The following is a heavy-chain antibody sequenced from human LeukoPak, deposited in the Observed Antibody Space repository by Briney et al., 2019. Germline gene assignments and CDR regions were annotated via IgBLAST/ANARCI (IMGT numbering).Heavy chain of an antibody. Sequence: PSETLSLTCTVSGGSISSYYWSWIRQPPGKGLEWIGYIYYSGSTNYNPSLKSRVTISVDTSKNQFSLKLSSVTAADTAVYYCARSYGDGIDYWGQGTLVTVSS. J-gene: IGHJ4*02. V-gene: IGHV4-59*01. D-gene: IGHD1-26*01. CDR2: IYYSGST. CDR3: ARSYGDGIDY. CDR1: GGSISSYY.